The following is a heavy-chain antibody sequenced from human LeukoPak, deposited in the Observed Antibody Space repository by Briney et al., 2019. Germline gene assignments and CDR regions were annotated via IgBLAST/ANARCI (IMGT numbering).Heavy chain of an antibody. CDR1: GFTVSSNY. CDR3: ARTGISYGSLVGATFGFDY. CDR2: IYSGGNT. J-gene: IGHJ4*02. V-gene: IGHV3-53*01. Sequence: GGSLRLSCAASGFTVSSNYMSWVRQAPGKGLEWVSVIYSGGNTYYADSVKGRFTISRDNSKNTLSLQMNSLRAEDTAIYYCARTGISYGSLVGATFGFDYWGQGTLVTVSS. D-gene: IGHD1-26*01.